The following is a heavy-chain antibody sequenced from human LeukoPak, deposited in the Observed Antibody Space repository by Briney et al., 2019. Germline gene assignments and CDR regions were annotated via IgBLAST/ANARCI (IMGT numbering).Heavy chain of an antibody. J-gene: IGHJ6*02. V-gene: IGHV4-59*01. Sequence: SETLSLTCTVSGGSISNYYWSWIRQPPGKGLEWTGYIYYSGSTNYNPSLKSRVTISVDTSKNQFSLKLSSVTAADTAVYCFARDQVEYYYGMDVWGQGTTVTVSS. CDR1: GGSISNYY. CDR3: ARDQVEYYYGMDV. CDR2: IYYSGST.